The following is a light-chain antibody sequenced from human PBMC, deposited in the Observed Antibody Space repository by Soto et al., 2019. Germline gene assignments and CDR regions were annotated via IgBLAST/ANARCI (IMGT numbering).Light chain of an antibody. CDR2: DDN. J-gene: IGLJ1*01. CDR1: SSNIGGNS. Sequence: QSVLTQPPSVSAAPGQKVTISCSGSSSNIGGNSVSWYQQLPGTAPKLLIYDDNKRPSGIPDRFSGSKSGTSATLGITGFQTGDESEYYCGPRDTTLSAYVTGSGTQVT. V-gene: IGLV1-51*01. CDR3: GPRDTTLSAYV.